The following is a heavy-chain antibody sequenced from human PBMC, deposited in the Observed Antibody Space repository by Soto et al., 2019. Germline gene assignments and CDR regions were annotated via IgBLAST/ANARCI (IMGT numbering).Heavy chain of an antibody. V-gene: IGHV4-31*03. CDR1: GGSISSDGYY. CDR3: ARLYYYDSSGYYYGHFRH. D-gene: IGHD3-22*01. Sequence: SETLSLTCTVSGGSISSDGYYWSWIRQHPGKGLEWIGYIYYSGSTYYNPSLKSRVSISVDTSNNQFSLKLSSVTAADTAVYYCARLYYYDSSGYYYGHFRHWGQGTLVTVSS. CDR2: IYYSGST. J-gene: IGHJ1*01.